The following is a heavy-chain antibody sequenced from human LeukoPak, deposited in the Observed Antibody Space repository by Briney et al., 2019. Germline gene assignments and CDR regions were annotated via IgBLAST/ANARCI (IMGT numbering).Heavy chain of an antibody. J-gene: IGHJ4*02. CDR2: IYYFEKT. CDR3: AKLGSPRAY. CDR1: GGSIGTHY. V-gene: IGHV4-59*11. Sequence: SETLSLTCTVSGGSIGTHYWMWLPQPPGKGLEWIGHIYYFEKTDHNPSLESRVTISVDAAKNHFSLKLRSVTPLDTAVYYCAKLGSPRAYWGQGSLVTVSS. D-gene: IGHD7-27*01.